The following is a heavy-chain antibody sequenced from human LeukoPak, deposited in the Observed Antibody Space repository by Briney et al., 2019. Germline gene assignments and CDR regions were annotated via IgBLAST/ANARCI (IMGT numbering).Heavy chain of an antibody. V-gene: IGHV1-18*01. Sequence: ASVKVSCKASGGTFSSYAISWVRQAPGQGLEWMGWISAYNGNTDYAQKLQGRVTMTTDTSTSTAYMELRSLRSGDTAVYYCARERDYYDSSGYYSHDAFDIWGQGTMVTVSS. J-gene: IGHJ3*02. CDR1: GGTFSSYA. D-gene: IGHD3-22*01. CDR2: ISAYNGNT. CDR3: ARERDYYDSSGYYSHDAFDI.